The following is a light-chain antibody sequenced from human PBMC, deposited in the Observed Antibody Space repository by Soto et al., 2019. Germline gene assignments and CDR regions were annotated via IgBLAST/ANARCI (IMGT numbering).Light chain of an antibody. CDR3: QQYGSSPQT. CDR2: DAS. J-gene: IGKJ1*01. V-gene: IGKV3-20*01. Sequence: EIVLTQSPDTLSLSPGERATLSCRASQSVSTYLAWYQQKPGQAPRLLIYDASNRATGIPARFSGGGSGTDFTLTISRLEPEDFAVYYCQQYGSSPQTFGQGTKVEIK. CDR1: QSVSTY.